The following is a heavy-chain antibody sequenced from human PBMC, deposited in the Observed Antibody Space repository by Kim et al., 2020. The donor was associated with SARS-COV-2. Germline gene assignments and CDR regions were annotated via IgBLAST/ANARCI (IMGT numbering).Heavy chain of an antibody. D-gene: IGHD3-10*01. Sequence: PSLKSRVTISVDTSKNQFSLKLSPVTAADTAVYYCARGRHLYGSGVGSGYWGQGTLVTVSS. J-gene: IGHJ4*02. CDR3: ARGRHLYGSGVGSGY. V-gene: IGHV4-34*01.